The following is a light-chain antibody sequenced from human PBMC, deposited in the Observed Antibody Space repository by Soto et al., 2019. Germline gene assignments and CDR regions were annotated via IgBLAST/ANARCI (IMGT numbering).Light chain of an antibody. J-gene: IGLJ1*01. CDR1: SSDVGLYNL. Sequence: QSALPRPASVSGSPGQSITISCTGTSSDVGLYNLVSWYQHHPGKAPKLMIHEVSKRPSGVSSRFSGSKSGNTASLTISGLQAEDEADYYCCSYAGGSTYVFGTGTKATVL. CDR3: CSYAGGSTYV. V-gene: IGLV2-23*02. CDR2: EVS.